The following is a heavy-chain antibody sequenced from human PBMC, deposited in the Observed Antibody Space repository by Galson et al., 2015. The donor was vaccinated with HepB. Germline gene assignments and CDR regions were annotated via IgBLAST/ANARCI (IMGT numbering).Heavy chain of an antibody. CDR1: GFTFSSYW. J-gene: IGHJ5*02. Sequence: SLRLSCAASGFTFSSYWMSWVRQAPGKGLEWVANIKQDGSEKYYVDSAKGRFTISRDNAKNPLYLQMNSLRAEDTAVYYCARIWGPPYPFEFDPWGQGTLVTVSS. V-gene: IGHV3-7*01. CDR3: ARIWGPPYPFEFDP. D-gene: IGHD3-16*01. CDR2: IKQDGSEK.